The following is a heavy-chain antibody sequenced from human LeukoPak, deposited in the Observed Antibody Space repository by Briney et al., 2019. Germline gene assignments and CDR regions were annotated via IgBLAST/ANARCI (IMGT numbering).Heavy chain of an antibody. CDR2: INPSGGST. J-gene: IGHJ6*02. Sequence: ASVKVSCKASGYTFTSYYMHWVRQAPGQGLEWMGIINPSGGSTSYAQKFQGRVTMTRDTSTSTVYMELSSLRSEDTAVYYCARAQATIAAAGTPHYYYCHGMDVWGQGTTVTVSS. V-gene: IGHV1-46*01. CDR3: ARAQATIAAAGTPHYYYCHGMDV. CDR1: GYTFTSYY. D-gene: IGHD6-13*01.